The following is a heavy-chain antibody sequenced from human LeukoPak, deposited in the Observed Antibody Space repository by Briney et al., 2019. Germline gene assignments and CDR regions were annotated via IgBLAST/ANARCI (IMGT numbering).Heavy chain of an antibody. CDR3: ARYCGGDCYGMDV. CDR2: IKQDGSEK. CDR1: GFTFSSYW. J-gene: IGHJ6*02. D-gene: IGHD2-21*01. Sequence: PGGSLRLSCKVSGFTFSSYWMSWVRQAPGKGLEWVANIKQDGSEKDYVDSVKGRFTISRDNAKNSVYLQMNSLRAEDTAVYYCARYCGGDCYGMDVWGQGTTVTVSS. V-gene: IGHV3-7*01.